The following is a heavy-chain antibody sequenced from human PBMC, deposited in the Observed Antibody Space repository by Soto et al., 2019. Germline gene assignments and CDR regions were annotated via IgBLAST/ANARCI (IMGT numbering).Heavy chain of an antibody. CDR2: ISYDGSNK. J-gene: IGHJ4*02. V-gene: IGHV3-30*18. CDR3: AKSYSGSYAADY. Sequence: GGSLRLSCAASGFTFSSYGMHWVRQAPGKGLEWVAVISYDGSNKYYADSVKGRFTISRDNSKNTLYLQMNSLRAGDTAVYYCAKSYSGSYAADYWGQGTLVTVSS. CDR1: GFTFSSYG. D-gene: IGHD1-26*01.